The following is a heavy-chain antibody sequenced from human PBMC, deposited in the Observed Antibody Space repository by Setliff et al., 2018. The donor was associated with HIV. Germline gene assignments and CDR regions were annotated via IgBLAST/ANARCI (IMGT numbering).Heavy chain of an antibody. D-gene: IGHD3-22*01. CDR3: ARRLYYYDSSGRNYDAFDI. CDR2: IYYSGST. V-gene: IGHV4-59*08. CDR1: GGSISSYY. J-gene: IGHJ3*02. Sequence: SETLSLTCTVSGGSISSYYWNWIRQPPGKGLEWIGYIYYSGSTNYNPSLKSRVTISVDTSKNQFSLKLSSVTAADTAVYYCARRLYYYDSSGRNYDAFDIWGQGTMVTVSS.